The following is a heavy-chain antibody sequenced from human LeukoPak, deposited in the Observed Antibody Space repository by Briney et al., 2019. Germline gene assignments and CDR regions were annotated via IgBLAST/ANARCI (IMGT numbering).Heavy chain of an antibody. CDR3: ARERGYTYYDY. CDR1: GGSISSSSYY. D-gene: IGHD5-18*01. V-gene: IGHV4-39*07. J-gene: IGHJ4*02. CDR2: IYYSGRT. Sequence: SETLSLTCTVSGGSISSSSYYWGWIRQPPGKGLEWIGSIYYSGRTYHNPSLKSRVTMSIDTSENQFSLKLSSVTAADTAVYYCARERGYTYYDYWGQGTLVTVSS.